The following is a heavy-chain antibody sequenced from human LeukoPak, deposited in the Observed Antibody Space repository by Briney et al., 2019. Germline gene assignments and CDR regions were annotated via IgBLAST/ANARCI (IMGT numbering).Heavy chain of an antibody. V-gene: IGHV3-69-1*02. CDR1: GFTFSNYW. CDR3: ARRNYYYMDV. Sequence: GGSLRLSCAASGFTFSNYWMGWVRQAPGKSLEWISYIASGGTVYYADSVKGRFTISRDNAKGSLYLEIHSLRAEDTGVYFCARRNYYYMDVWGKGTTVTVSS. CDR2: IASGGTV. J-gene: IGHJ6*03.